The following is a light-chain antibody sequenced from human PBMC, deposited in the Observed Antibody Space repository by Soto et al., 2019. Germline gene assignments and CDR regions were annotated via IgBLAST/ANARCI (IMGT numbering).Light chain of an antibody. CDR1: SSDIGAYNY. CDR3: TSWTTSTTMI. V-gene: IGLV2-14*03. J-gene: IGLJ2*01. Sequence: QSVLTQPASVSGSPGQSITISCIGTSSDIGAYNYVSWYQQHPGKAPKLMIYDVNIRPSGVSNRFSGSKSGNTASLTISGLQAEDEADYYCTSWTTSTTMIFGGGTKLTVL. CDR2: DVN.